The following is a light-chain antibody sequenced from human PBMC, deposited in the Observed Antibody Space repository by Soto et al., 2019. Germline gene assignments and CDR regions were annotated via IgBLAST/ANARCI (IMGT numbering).Light chain of an antibody. V-gene: IGKV3-20*01. Sequence: EIVLTQSPGTLSLSPGESATLSCRASQTVNRNYLAWYQQRPGQAPRFLIHGASSRATGTPDRFSGSGSGTDFTLTISRLEPEDFAVYYCQQHGGSPWTFGQGTKVDIK. CDR2: GAS. CDR1: QTVNRNY. CDR3: QQHGGSPWT. J-gene: IGKJ1*01.